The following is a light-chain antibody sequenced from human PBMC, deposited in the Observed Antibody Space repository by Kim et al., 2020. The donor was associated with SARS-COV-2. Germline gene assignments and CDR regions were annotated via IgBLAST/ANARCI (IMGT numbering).Light chain of an antibody. J-gene: IGLJ2*01. Sequence: GRTVTISCSGSTYNIGNNYVSWYQQLPGTAPPLLMYDNNRRPSGIPARFSGSKSGTSATLGITGLQTGDEADYYCGTWDSSLSAVVFGGGTQLTVL. V-gene: IGLV1-51*01. CDR2: DNN. CDR1: TYNIGNNY. CDR3: GTWDSSLSAVV.